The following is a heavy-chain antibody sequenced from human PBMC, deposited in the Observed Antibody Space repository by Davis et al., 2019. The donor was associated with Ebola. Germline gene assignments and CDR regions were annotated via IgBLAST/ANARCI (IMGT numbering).Heavy chain of an antibody. Sequence: PSETLSLTCAVSGGSISSGGYSWSWIRQPPGKGLEWIGYIYHSGSTYYNPSLKSRVTISVDRSKNQFSLKLSSVTAADTAVYYCARALAGEYPFDYWGQGTLVTVSS. J-gene: IGHJ4*02. CDR2: IYHSGST. V-gene: IGHV4-30-2*01. CDR3: ARALAGEYPFDY. D-gene: IGHD2-15*01. CDR1: GGSISSGGYS.